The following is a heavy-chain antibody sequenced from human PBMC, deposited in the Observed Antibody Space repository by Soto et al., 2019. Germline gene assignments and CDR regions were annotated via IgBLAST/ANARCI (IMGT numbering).Heavy chain of an antibody. CDR3: ASSSGNNYGVGTNYYFDY. Sequence: QVQLVQSGAEVKKPGSSVKVSCKTSGGTFSTYSIVWVRQAPGEGLEWMGGIIPIFGTANYAQKFQDRVTITADKSTKTPFMDLRSLKSADTAMYYCASSSGNNYGVGTNYYFDYWGQGTLVTVSS. D-gene: IGHD1-26*01. CDR2: IIPIFGTA. CDR1: GGTFSTYS. V-gene: IGHV1-69*06. J-gene: IGHJ4*02.